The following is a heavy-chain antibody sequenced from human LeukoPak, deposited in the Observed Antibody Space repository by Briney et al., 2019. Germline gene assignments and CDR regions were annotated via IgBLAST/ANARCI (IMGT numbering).Heavy chain of an antibody. Sequence: ASVKVSCKASDYNFTSYGINWVRQAPGQGLEWMGWINSYNGNTNYAQKFQGRVTMTTGTSTSTTYMELRSLRSDDTAVYYCARDAAMASYFFDFWGQGTLVTVSS. CDR1: DYNFTSYG. CDR3: ARDAAMASYFFDF. D-gene: IGHD5-18*01. J-gene: IGHJ4*02. CDR2: INSYNGNT. V-gene: IGHV1-18*01.